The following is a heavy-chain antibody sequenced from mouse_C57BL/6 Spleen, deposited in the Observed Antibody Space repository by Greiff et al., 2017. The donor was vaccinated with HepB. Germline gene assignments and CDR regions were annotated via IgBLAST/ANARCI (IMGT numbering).Heavy chain of an antibody. CDR2: IDPETGGT. CDR1: GYTFTDYE. V-gene: IGHV1-15*01. J-gene: IGHJ4*01. Sequence: QVQLQQPGAELVRPGASVTLSCKASGYTFTDYEMHWVKQTPVHGLEWIGAIDPETGGTAYNQKFKGKAILTADKSSSTAYMELRSLTSEDSAVYYCTRNYGSSGPYYYAMDYWGQGTSVTVSS. CDR3: TRNYGSSGPYYYAMDY. D-gene: IGHD1-1*01.